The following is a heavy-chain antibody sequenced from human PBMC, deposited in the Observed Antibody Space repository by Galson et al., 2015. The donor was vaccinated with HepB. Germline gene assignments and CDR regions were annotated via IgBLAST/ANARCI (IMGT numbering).Heavy chain of an antibody. Sequence: SLRLSCAASGFTFSDYYMSWIRQAPGKGLEWLSYISGSSSLTNYADSVKGRFTISRDNAKNSLYLQMNSLRAEDTAVYYCAKEILPLFDPWGQGTLVTVSS. V-gene: IGHV3-11*05. CDR1: GFTFSDYY. CDR2: ISGSSSLT. J-gene: IGHJ5*02. CDR3: AKEILPLFDP.